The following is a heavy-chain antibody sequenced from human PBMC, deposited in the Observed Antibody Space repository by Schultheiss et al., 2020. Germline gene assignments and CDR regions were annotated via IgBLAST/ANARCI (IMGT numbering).Heavy chain of an antibody. Sequence: GGSLRLSCAASGFTFSSYGMHWVRQAPGKGLEWVAVISYDGSNKYYADSVKGRFTISRDNSKNTLYLQMNSLRAEDTAVYYCARLITIFGVVIMGSYYYYYMDVWGKGTTVTVSS. CDR3: ARLITIFGVVIMGSYYYYYMDV. D-gene: IGHD3-3*01. V-gene: IGHV3-30*03. CDR1: GFTFSSYG. J-gene: IGHJ6*03. CDR2: ISYDGSNK.